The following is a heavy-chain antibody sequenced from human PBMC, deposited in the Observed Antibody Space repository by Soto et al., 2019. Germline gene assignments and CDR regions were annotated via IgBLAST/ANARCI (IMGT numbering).Heavy chain of an antibody. Sequence: SLRLSCAASGFTVSSYHMTWVRQAPGKGLEWVSLIYSGGSTYYADSVKGRFTISRDNSKNTLYLQMNSLRAEDTAVYYCAIRRGYRGYDSAFDIWGQGTMVTVSS. CDR1: GFTVSSYH. V-gene: IGHV3-53*01. CDR3: AIRRGYRGYDSAFDI. J-gene: IGHJ3*02. CDR2: IYSGGST. D-gene: IGHD5-12*01.